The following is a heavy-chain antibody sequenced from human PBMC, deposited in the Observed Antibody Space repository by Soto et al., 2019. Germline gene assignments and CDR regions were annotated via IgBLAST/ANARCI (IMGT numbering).Heavy chain of an antibody. V-gene: IGHV1-18*01. CDR2: ISAYNGNT. CDR3: ARVKYSPHYYSYYGMDV. CDR1: GYTFTSYG. Sequence: QVQLVQSGAEVKKPGASVKVSCKASGYTFTSYGISWVRQAPGQGLEGMGWISAYNGNTNYAQKLQGRVTMTTATSTSTAYLELRSLRSDDTAVYYCARVKYSPHYYSYYGMDVWGQGTTVTVSS. J-gene: IGHJ6*02. D-gene: IGHD5-18*01.